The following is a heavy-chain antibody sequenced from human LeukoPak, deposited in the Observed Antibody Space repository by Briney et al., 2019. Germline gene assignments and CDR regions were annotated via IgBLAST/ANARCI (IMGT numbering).Heavy chain of an antibody. CDR1: GDSVSSNSAA. J-gene: IGHJ6*02. D-gene: IGHD6-19*01. CDR3: ARDQGFSSSGWYGYYYYYGMDV. V-gene: IGHV6-1*01. Sequence: SQTLSLTCAISGDSVSSNSAAWNWIRQSPSRGLEWLGRTYYRSKWYNDYAVSVKSRITINPDTSKNQFSLQLNSATPEDTAVYYCARDQGFSSSGWYGYYYYYGMDVWGQGTTVTVSS. CDR2: TYYRSKWYN.